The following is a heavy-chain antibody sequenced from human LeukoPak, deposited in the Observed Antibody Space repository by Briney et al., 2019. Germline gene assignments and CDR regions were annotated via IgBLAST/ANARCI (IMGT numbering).Heavy chain of an antibody. CDR1: GFTFGDYA. CDR3: TNSYYDSSGYYYYYFDY. CDR2: IRSKAHGGTT. Sequence: GGSLRLSCTASGFTFGDYAMSWFRQAPGKGLEWVGFIRSKAHGGTTEYAASVKGRFTISRDDSKSIAYLQMNSLKTEDTAVYYCTNSYYDSSGYYYYYFDYWGQGTLVTVSS. V-gene: IGHV3-49*03. D-gene: IGHD3-22*01. J-gene: IGHJ4*02.